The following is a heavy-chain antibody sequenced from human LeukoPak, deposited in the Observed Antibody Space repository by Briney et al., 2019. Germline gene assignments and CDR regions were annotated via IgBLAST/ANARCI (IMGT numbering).Heavy chain of an antibody. CDR3: ARVDPISVTTLDY. D-gene: IGHD4-17*01. J-gene: IGHJ4*02. CDR1: GFTFSSYW. Sequence: GGSLRLSCAASGFTFSSYWMSWVRQAPGEGLEWVANIKQDGSEKYYVDSVKGRFTISRDNAKNSLYLQMNSLRAEDTAVYYCARVDPISVTTLDYWGQGTLVTVSS. V-gene: IGHV3-7*01. CDR2: IKQDGSEK.